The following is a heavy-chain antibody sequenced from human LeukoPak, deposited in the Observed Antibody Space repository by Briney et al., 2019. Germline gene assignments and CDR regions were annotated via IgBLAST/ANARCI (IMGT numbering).Heavy chain of an antibody. CDR1: GFTVSSNY. D-gene: IGHD3-10*02. V-gene: IGHV3-53*01. CDR2: IYSGGRP. J-gene: IGHJ4*02. Sequence: GGSLRLSCAASGFTVSSNYMSWVRQAPGKGLEWVSVIYSGGRPSYADSVKGRFTMSRDNSKNTVYLQMNSLRAEDTAVYYCARMLGGGYTGLFDCWGQGTLVTVSS. CDR3: ARMLGGGYTGLFDC.